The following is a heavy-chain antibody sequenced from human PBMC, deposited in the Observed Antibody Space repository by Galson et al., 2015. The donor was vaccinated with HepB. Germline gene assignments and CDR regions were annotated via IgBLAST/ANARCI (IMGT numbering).Heavy chain of an antibody. D-gene: IGHD5/OR15-5a*01. Sequence: SPRLSCAASGFTFSSYAMSWVRQAPGKGLEWVSAISSSGDNTYYADAVKGRFTISRDNPKNTLYLQMNSLRVEDTALYYCARAILPVSTIYVDPWGQGTLVSVSS. CDR3: ARAILPVSTIYVDP. CDR1: GFTFSSYA. J-gene: IGHJ5*02. V-gene: IGHV3-23*01. CDR2: ISSSGDNT.